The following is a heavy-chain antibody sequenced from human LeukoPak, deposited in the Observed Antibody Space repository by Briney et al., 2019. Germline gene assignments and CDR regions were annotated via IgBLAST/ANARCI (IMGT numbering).Heavy chain of an antibody. V-gene: IGHV4-39*01. CDR2: IYYSGST. CDR1: GGSLSSSVYY. D-gene: IGHD4-17*01. CDR3: ARSPNYGDYRTFAS. J-gene: IGHJ5*01. Sequence: SETLSLTCTVSGGSLSSSVYYWAWIRQPPGKGLEWIGSIYYSGSTYYNPSLKSRVTMSVFTSTNQFSLKLNSVTAADTAVNYCARSPNYGDYRTFASWGQGTLVTVSS.